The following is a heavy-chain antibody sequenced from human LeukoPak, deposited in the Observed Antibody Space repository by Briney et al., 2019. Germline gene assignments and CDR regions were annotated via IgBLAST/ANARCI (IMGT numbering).Heavy chain of an antibody. CDR2: IDPNSGGT. Sequence: GASVRVSCKASGYTFTGYYMHWVRQAPGQGLEWMGWIDPNSGGTNYAQKFQDRVTMTRDTSISTAYMELSGLRSDDTAVYYCAPTDASYFDYWGQRSMVTVSS. CDR1: GYTFTGYY. J-gene: IGHJ4*02. V-gene: IGHV1-2*02. CDR3: APTDASYFDY.